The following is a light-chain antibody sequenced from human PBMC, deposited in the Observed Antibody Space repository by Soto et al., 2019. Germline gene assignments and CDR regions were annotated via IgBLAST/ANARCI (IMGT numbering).Light chain of an antibody. V-gene: IGLV3-1*01. CDR1: KLGNKY. J-gene: IGLJ3*02. CDR3: QVWDTSTRV. Sequence: YELTQPPSVSVSPGQTPSITCSGDKLGNKYACWYQQKPGQAPMLVIYKDRKRPSGIPERFSGSNSGNTATLTISGTQAMDEADYYCQVWDTSTRVFGGGTKVTVL. CDR2: KDR.